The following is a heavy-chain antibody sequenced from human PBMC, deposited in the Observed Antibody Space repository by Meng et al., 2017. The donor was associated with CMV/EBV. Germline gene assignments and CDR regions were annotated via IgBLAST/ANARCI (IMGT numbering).Heavy chain of an antibody. Sequence: GESLKISCAASGFTFSSYAMHWVRQAPGKGLEWVAVISYDGSNKYYADSVKGRFTISRDNSKNTLYLQMNSLRAEDTAVYYCARDGGYCSSTSCAAEKGIYWGQGTLVTVSS. V-gene: IGHV3-30*04. D-gene: IGHD2-2*01. CDR1: GFTFSSYA. J-gene: IGHJ4*02. CDR3: ARDGGYCSSTSCAAEKGIY. CDR2: ISYDGSNK.